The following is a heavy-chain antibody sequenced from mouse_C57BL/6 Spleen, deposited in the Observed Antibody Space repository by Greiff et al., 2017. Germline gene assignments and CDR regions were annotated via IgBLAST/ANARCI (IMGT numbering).Heavy chain of an antibody. CDR2: IDPETGGT. CDR1: GYTFTDYE. V-gene: IGHV1-15*01. CDR3: TISAYYGSSYDDWFSY. D-gene: IGHD1-1*01. J-gene: IGHJ3*01. Sequence: QVQLQQSGAELVRPGASVTLSCKASGYTFTDYEMHWVKQTPVHGLEWIGAIDPETGGTAYNQQFKGKARLTADKSSSTAYMQLRSLPSEDSAVYSCTISAYYGSSYDDWFSYWGQGTLVTVSA.